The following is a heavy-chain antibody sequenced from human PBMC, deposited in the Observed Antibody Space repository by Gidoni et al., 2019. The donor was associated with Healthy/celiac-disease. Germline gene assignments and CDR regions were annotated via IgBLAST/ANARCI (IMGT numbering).Heavy chain of an antibody. CDR1: GFSLSTSGVG. D-gene: IGHD2-15*01. V-gene: IGHV2-5*01. CDR3: AHRHSEKYCSGGSCYSGAFDI. CDR2: IYWNDDK. Sequence: QITLKESGPTLVKPTQTLTLTCTFSGFSLSTSGVGVGWIRQPPGKALEWLALIYWNDDKRYSPSLKSRLTITKDTSKNQVVLTMTNMDPVDTATYYCAHRHSEKYCSGGSCYSGAFDIWGQGTMVTVSS. J-gene: IGHJ3*02.